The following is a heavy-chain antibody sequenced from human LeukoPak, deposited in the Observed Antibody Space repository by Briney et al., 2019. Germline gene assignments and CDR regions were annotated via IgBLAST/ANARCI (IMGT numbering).Heavy chain of an antibody. J-gene: IGHJ3*02. CDR1: GYTFTGYY. D-gene: IGHD3-10*01. CDR3: ASGSGSYRAFDI. CDR2: INPNSGGT. Sequence: ASVKVSCKASGYTFTGYYMHWVRQAPGQGLEWMGWINPNSGGTNYALKFQGRVTMTRDTSISTAYMELSRLRSDDTAVYYCASGSGSYRAFDIWGQGTMVTVSS. V-gene: IGHV1-2*02.